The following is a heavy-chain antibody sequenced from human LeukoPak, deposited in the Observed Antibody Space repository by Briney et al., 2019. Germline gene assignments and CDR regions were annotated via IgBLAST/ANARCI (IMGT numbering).Heavy chain of an antibody. CDR2: INPSGGST. J-gene: IGHJ5*02. Sequence: GASVKVSCKASGYTFTSYYMHWVRQAPGQGLEWMGIINPSGGSTSYAQKFQGRVTMTRDMSTSTVYMELSSLRSEDTAVYCCARGLGYCSGGSCDWFDPWGQGTLVTVSS. D-gene: IGHD2-15*01. CDR1: GYTFTSYY. CDR3: ARGLGYCSGGSCDWFDP. V-gene: IGHV1-46*01.